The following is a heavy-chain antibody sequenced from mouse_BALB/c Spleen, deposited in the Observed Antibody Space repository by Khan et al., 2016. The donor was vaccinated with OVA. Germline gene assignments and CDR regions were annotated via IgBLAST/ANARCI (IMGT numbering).Heavy chain of an antibody. J-gene: IGHJ1*01. CDR1: GFNIRDNY. D-gene: IGHD2-10*02. Sequence: VQLQQSGAELVKPGASVKLSCTASGFNIRDNYIHWVKQRPEQGLEWIGRIAPANGNVKYDPKFQGKATITADPSSNTAYLQVSSLTSEDSAGYYCAHPSYDPRYFDVWGAGTTVTVSS. V-gene: IGHV14-3*02. CDR3: AHPSYDPRYFDV. CDR2: IAPANGNV.